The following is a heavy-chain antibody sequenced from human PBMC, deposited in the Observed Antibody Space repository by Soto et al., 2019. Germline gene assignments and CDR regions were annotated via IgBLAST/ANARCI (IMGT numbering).Heavy chain of an antibody. CDR2: IYYSGST. D-gene: IGHD3-10*01. CDR1: CGSISSGDYY. V-gene: IGHV4-30-4*01. Sequence: SETLSLTCTVSCGSISSGDYYWSWIRQPPGKGLEWIGYIYYSGSTYYNPSLKSRVTISVDTSKNQFSLKLSSVTAADTAVYYCARDPTVRGVNYYYYGMDVWGQGTTVTVSS. CDR3: ARDPTVRGVNYYYYGMDV. J-gene: IGHJ6*02.